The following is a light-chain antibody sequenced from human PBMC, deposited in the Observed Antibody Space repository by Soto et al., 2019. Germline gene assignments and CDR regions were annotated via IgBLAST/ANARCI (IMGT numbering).Light chain of an antibody. J-gene: IGKJ1*01. V-gene: IGKV3-15*01. CDR2: DTS. CDR1: QTVSYN. Sequence: EIVMTQSPATLSVSPGETATLTCRASQTVSYNFAWYQQKPGQPPRLLIYDTSTRAAGISARFSGSGSGTEFTLTISSLQSEDFAVYYCQQYIDWPPGTFGQGTAVEIK. CDR3: QQYIDWPPGT.